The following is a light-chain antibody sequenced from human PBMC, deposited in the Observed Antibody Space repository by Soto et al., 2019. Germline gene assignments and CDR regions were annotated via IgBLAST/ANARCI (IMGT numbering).Light chain of an antibody. CDR2: DAS. J-gene: IGKJ1*01. Sequence: DIVLTQSPGTLSLSPGDRATLTCRASQSVSNYVAWYQQRPGQAPRLLIYDASNRATGIPARFSGSGSGTDFTLTISSLQSKDVAVYHCQQYYSFPTFGQGTKVEIK. CDR3: QQYYSFPT. CDR1: QSVSNY. V-gene: IGKV3-11*01.